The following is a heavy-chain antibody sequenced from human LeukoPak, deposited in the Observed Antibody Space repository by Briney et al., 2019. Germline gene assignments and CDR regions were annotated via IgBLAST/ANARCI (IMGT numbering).Heavy chain of an antibody. CDR3: ARVYDFWSGYRPLRY. Sequence: ASVKVSCKASGYTFTSYDINWVRQATGQGLEWMGWMNPNSGNTGYAQKFQGRVTMTRNTSISTAYMELSSLRSEDTAVYYRARVYDFWSGYRPLRYWGQGTLVTVSS. J-gene: IGHJ4*02. CDR2: MNPNSGNT. CDR1: GYTFTSYD. D-gene: IGHD3-3*01. V-gene: IGHV1-8*01.